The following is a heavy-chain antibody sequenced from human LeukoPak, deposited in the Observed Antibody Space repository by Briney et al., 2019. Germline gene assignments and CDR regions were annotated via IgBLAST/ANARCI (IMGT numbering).Heavy chain of an antibody. J-gene: IGHJ4*02. CDR3: AKDDGSGYSIYY. CDR2: INPNSGGT. D-gene: IGHD3-22*01. Sequence: ASVKVSCKASGYTFTGYYMHWVRQAPGQGLEWMGWINPNSGGTNYAQKFQGRVTMTRDTSISTAYMELSRLRSDDTAVYYCAKDDGSGYSIYYWGQGTLVTVSS. CDR1: GYTFTGYY. V-gene: IGHV1-2*02.